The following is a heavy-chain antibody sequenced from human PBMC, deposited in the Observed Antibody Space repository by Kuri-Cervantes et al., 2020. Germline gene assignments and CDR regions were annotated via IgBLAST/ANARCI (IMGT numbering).Heavy chain of an antibody. Sequence: GESLKISCAASGFTFSSYGMHWVRQAPGKGLEWVAVISYDGSNKYYADSVKGRFTISRDNSKNTLYLQMNSLRAEDTAVYYCARDPRLDYYYGMDVWGQGTTVTVSS. D-gene: IGHD6-19*01. CDR3: ARDPRLDYYYGMDV. V-gene: IGHV3-30*03. J-gene: IGHJ6*02. CDR1: GFTFSSYG. CDR2: ISYDGSNK.